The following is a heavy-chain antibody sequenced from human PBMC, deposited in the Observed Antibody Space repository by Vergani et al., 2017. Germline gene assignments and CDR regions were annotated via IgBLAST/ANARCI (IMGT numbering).Heavy chain of an antibody. CDR2: IIPVLGKT. J-gene: IGHJ6*02. Sequence: QVQLVQSGAEVKTPGSSVKVSCKASGATFRSNTISWVRQVPGQGLEWMGRIIPVLGKTKYAQDFQGRLTITADTSTSTAYMELTSLRSQDTAVYYCARDPRGYGGDPEDYYYGMDVWGQGTTVTVSS. D-gene: IGHD2-21*02. CDR3: ARDPRGYGGDPEDYYYGMDV. V-gene: IGHV1-69*08. CDR1: GATFRSNT.